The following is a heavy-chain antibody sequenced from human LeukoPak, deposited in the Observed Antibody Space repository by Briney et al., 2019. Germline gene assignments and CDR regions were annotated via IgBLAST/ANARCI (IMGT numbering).Heavy chain of an antibody. CDR1: GGSFTDYF. CDR2: IYYSGST. V-gene: IGHV4-59*08. CDR3: ARHGSLIAVAENWFDP. J-gene: IGHJ5*02. D-gene: IGHD6-19*01. Sequence: SETLSLTCTVFGGSFTDYFWTWIRHSPGKGLEWIGYIYYSGSTNYNPSLKSRVTISVDTSKNQFSLKLSSVTAADTAVYYCARHGSLIAVAENWFDPWGQGTLVTVSS.